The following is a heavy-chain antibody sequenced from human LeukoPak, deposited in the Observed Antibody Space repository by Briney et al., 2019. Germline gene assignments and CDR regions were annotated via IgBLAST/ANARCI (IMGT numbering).Heavy chain of an antibody. D-gene: IGHD3-22*01. CDR3: ARTLSLAHYYDSSGYYYVVSDDAFDI. V-gene: IGHV1-2*02. Sequence: ASVTVSCTASGYTFTGYYMHWVRQAPGQGLEWMGWINPNSGGTNYAQKFQGRVTMTRDTSISTAYMELSRLRSDDTAVYYCARTLSLAHYYDSSGYYYVVSDDAFDIWGQGTMVTVSS. CDR2: INPNSGGT. CDR1: GYTFTGYY. J-gene: IGHJ3*02.